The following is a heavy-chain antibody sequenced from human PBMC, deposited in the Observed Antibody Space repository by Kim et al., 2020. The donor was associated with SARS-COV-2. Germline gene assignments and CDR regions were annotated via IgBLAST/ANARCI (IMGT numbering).Heavy chain of an antibody. Sequence: PSLKSRVTISVDTSKNQFSLQLSSVTAADAAVYYCARQLVLLWFGERIDYWGQGTLVTVSS. V-gene: IGHV4-39*01. J-gene: IGHJ4*02. CDR3: ARQLVLLWFGERIDY. D-gene: IGHD3-10*01.